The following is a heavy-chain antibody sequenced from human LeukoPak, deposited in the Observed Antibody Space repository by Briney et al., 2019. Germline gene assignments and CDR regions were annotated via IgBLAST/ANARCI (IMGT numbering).Heavy chain of an antibody. J-gene: IGHJ4*02. CDR3: ARVSIAARLFDY. CDR1: GYTFTSHD. D-gene: IGHD6-6*01. Sequence: GASVKVSCKASGYTFTSHDINWVRQATGQGLEWMGWMNPNSGNTGYAQKFQGRVTMTRNTSISTAYMELSSLRSEDTAVYYCARVSIAARLFDYWGQGTLVTVSS. V-gene: IGHV1-8*01. CDR2: MNPNSGNT.